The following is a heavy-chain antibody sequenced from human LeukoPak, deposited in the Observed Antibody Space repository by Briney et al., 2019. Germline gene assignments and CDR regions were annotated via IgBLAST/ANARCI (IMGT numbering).Heavy chain of an antibody. CDR3: ARGPPYYYDSSGTFDY. CDR2: MYLSGTD. V-gene: IGHV4-4*02. Sequence: PSETLSLTCAVSGGSISSVNLWSWVRQPPGKGLEWVGEMYLSGTDTYNPSLRGRVTISLDRSKNQLSLRLRSVTAADTAVYYCARGPPYYYDSSGTFDYWGQGTLVTVSS. CDR1: GGSISSVNL. J-gene: IGHJ4*02. D-gene: IGHD3-22*01.